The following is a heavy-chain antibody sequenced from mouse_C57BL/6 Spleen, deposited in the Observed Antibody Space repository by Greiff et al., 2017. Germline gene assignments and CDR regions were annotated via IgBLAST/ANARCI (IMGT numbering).Heavy chain of an antibody. Sequence: QVQLQQSGPELVKPGASVKLSCKASGYTFTSYDINGVKQRPGPGLEWNGWIYPRDGSTKYNEKFKGKATLTVDTYSSTAYMELHSLTSEDSAVYFCANYYGSRGWFAYWGQGTLVTVSA. CDR1: GYTFTSYD. D-gene: IGHD1-1*01. J-gene: IGHJ3*01. CDR2: IYPRDGST. V-gene: IGHV1-85*01. CDR3: ANYYGSRGWFAY.